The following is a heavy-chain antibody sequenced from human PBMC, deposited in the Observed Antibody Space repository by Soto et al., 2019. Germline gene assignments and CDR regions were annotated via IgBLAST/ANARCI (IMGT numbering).Heavy chain of an antibody. V-gene: IGHV1-69*13. CDR2: IIPIFGTA. CDR1: GGTFSSYA. J-gene: IGHJ4*02. Sequence: SVKVSCKASGGTFSSYAISWVRQAPGQGLEWMGGIIPIFGTANYAQKFQGRVTITADESTSTAYMELSSLRSEDTAVYYCARDSQQQLAFDYWGQGXLVTVSS. CDR3: ARDSQQQLAFDY. D-gene: IGHD6-13*01.